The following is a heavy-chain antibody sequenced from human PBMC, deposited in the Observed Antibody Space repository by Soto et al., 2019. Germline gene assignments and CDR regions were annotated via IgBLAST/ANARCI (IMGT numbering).Heavy chain of an antibody. CDR2: ISSSSSYI. D-gene: IGHD3-3*01. V-gene: IGHV3-21*01. CDR1: GFTFSSYS. Sequence: GGSLRLSCAASGFTFSSYSMNWVRQAPGKGLEWVSSISSSSSYIYYADSVKGRFTISRDNAKNSLYLQMNSLRAEDTAVYYCARGSDNDFWSGYYGNTYYFDYWGQGTLVTVSS. CDR3: ARGSDNDFWSGYYGNTYYFDY. J-gene: IGHJ4*02.